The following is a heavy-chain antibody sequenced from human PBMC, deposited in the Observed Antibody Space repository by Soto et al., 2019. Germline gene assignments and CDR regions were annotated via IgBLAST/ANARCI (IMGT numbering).Heavy chain of an antibody. CDR3: ARSEGWSGFATRFDP. CDR2: IYHSGST. V-gene: IGHV4-30-2*01. Sequence: SETLSLTCAVSGGSISSGGYSWSWIRQPPGKGLEWIGYIYHSGSTYYNPSLKSRVTISVDRSKNQVSLKLSSVTAAETAVYYCARSEGWSGFATRFDPWGQGTLVTVSS. J-gene: IGHJ5*02. D-gene: IGHD3-3*01. CDR1: GGSISSGGYS.